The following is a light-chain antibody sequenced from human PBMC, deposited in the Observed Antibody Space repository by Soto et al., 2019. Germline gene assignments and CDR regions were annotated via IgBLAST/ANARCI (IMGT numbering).Light chain of an antibody. J-gene: IGKJ5*01. V-gene: IGKV1-6*01. CDR3: LQDYNYPYT. Sequence: AIPMTQSPSSLSASVGDRVNITCRASQVIKDDLVWYQQRPGKAPKLLIYRSSSLQTGVPSRFSGSGSGTDFTLTISSLQPEDFATYYCLQDYNYPYTLGQGTRLEIK. CDR2: RSS. CDR1: QVIKDD.